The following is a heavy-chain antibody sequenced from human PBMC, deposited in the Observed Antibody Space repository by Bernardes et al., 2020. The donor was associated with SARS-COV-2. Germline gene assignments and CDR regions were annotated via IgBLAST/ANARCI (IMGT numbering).Heavy chain of an antibody. J-gene: IGHJ4*02. Sequence: LRLSCAASGFTFSSYGMHWVRQAPGKGLEWVAVIWYDGSNKYYADSVKGRFTISRDNSKNTLYLQMNSLRAEDTAVYYCARETGAPGNYFDYWGQGTLVTVSS. CDR2: IWYDGSNK. D-gene: IGHD3-10*01. CDR3: ARETGAPGNYFDY. V-gene: IGHV3-33*01. CDR1: GFTFSSYG.